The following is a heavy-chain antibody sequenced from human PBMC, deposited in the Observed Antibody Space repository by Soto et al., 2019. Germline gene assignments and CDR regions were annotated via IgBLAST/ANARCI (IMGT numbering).Heavy chain of an antibody. CDR1: GGTFSSYA. D-gene: IGHD2-2*01. V-gene: IGHV1-69*12. Sequence: QVQLVQSGAEVKKPGSSVKVSCKASGGTFSSYAISWVRQAPGQGLEWMGGIIPIFGTANYAQKFQGRVTITADEATSTXXMXLVXVRCEETAVYYCAGDFGGYCISTSCPGGYYYGMDVWGQGTTVTVSS. CDR3: AGDFGGYCISTSCPGGYYYGMDV. CDR2: IIPIFGTA. J-gene: IGHJ6*02.